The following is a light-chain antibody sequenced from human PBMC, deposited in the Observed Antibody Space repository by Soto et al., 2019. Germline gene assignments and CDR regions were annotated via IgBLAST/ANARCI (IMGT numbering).Light chain of an antibody. J-gene: IGKJ1*01. V-gene: IGKV3-20*01. Sequence: EIVLTQSPGTLSLSPGERATLSCRASPSVSTNYLAWYQQKPGQAPRLLIYGASNRATGIPDRFRGSGEGTEFTLPTSRLEPEELAVYYGQQYGSSGTFGQGTKVDI. CDR2: GAS. CDR1: PSVSTNY. CDR3: QQYGSSGT.